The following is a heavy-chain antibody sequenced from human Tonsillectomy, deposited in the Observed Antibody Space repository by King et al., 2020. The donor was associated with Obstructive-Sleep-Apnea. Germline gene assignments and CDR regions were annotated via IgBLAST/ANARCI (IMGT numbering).Heavy chain of an antibody. CDR1: GFTFSSYS. J-gene: IGHJ6*02. Sequence: VQLVQSGGGLVQPGGSLRLSCAASGFTFSSYSMNWVRQAPGKGLEWVSYISSSSSTIYYADSVKGRFTISRDNAKNSLYLQMNSLRAEDTAVYYCARDPVKYSSRWYVSYYYYGLAVYGMDVWRQGTTVTVSS. D-gene: IGHD6-13*01. CDR2: ISSSSSTI. V-gene: IGHV3-48*04. CDR3: ARDPVKYSSRWYVSYYYYGLAVYGMDV.